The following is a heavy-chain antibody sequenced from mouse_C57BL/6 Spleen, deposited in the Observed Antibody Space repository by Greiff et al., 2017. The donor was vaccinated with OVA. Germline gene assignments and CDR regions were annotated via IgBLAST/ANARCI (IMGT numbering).Heavy chain of an antibody. V-gene: IGHV1-7*01. CDR3: ARERDGNFGFDY. J-gene: IGHJ2*01. Sequence: VQLQQSGAELAKPGASVKLSCKASGYTFTSYWMHWVKQRPGQGLEWIGYINPSSGYTKSNQKFKDKATLTADKSSSTAYMQLSSLTYDDSAVYYCARERDGNFGFDYWGQGTTLTVSS. CDR2: INPSSGYT. CDR1: GYTFTSYW. D-gene: IGHD2-1*01.